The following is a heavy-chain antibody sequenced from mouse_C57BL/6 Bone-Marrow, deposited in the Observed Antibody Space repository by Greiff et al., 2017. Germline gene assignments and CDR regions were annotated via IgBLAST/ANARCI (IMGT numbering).Heavy chain of an antibody. V-gene: IGHV1-81*01. CDR1: GYTFTSYG. CDR2: IYPRSGNT. D-gene: IGHD1-1*01. CDR3: AREDYGSSLYWDFDV. J-gene: IGHJ1*03. Sequence: QVQLKESGAELARPGASVTLSCKASGYTFTSYGISWVKQRTGQGLEWLGEIYPRSGNTYYNEMFKGKATLTADKSSSTAYMELRSLTSEDSAVYFCAREDYGSSLYWDFDVWGTGTTVTVSS.